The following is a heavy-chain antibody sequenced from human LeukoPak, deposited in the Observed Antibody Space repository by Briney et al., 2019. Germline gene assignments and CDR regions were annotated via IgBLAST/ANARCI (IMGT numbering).Heavy chain of an antibody. CDR1: SFTFSSFA. J-gene: IGHJ3*02. CDR2: ISGSSSST. V-gene: IGHV3-23*01. Sequence: PGRSLRLSCAASSFTFSSFAMSWVRQAPGKGLEWVSGISGSSSSTYYADSVKGRFTISRDNSKNTLYLQMNSLRAEDTAVYYCARRALDSSDDAFDIWGQGTMVTVSS. D-gene: IGHD6-19*01. CDR3: ARRALDSSDDAFDI.